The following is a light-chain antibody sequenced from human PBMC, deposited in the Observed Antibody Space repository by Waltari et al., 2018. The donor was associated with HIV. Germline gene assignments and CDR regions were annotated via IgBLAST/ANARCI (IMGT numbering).Light chain of an antibody. V-gene: IGLV1-47*01. CDR3: AAWGNSLSLV. Sequence: QSVLTQPPSASGTPGQRVTISCSGSISNIGSNYVYWYQHLPGTAPKLLLYRNNQRPSGVPDRFSGSKSGTSASLAISGLRSEDEADYYCAAWGNSLSLVFGGGTKLTVL. CDR2: RNN. J-gene: IGLJ2*01. CDR1: ISNIGSNY.